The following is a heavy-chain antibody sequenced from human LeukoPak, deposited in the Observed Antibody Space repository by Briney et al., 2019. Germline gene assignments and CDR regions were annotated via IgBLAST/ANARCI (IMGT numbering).Heavy chain of an antibody. CDR2: INPYSGST. V-gene: IGHV1-46*01. Sequence: GASVKVSCKASGYTFTSYYMHWVRQAPGQGLEWMGIINPYSGSTSDAQKFQGRVTMTRDTSTSTVYMELSSLRSEDTAVYYCARIYSSSSERGWFDPWGQGTLVTVSS. CDR3: ARIYSSSSERGWFDP. CDR1: GYTFTSYY. D-gene: IGHD6-6*01. J-gene: IGHJ5*02.